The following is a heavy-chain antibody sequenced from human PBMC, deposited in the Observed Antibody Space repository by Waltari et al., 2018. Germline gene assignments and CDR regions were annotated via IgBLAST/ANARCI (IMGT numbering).Heavy chain of an antibody. J-gene: IGHJ1*01. CDR2: IYYSGST. CDR1: GGSISSYY. CDR3: AREGVGGNSLGGFFQH. Sequence: QVQLQESGPGLVKPSETLSLTCTVSGGSISSYYWSWIRQPPGKGLEWIGYIYYSGSTNYNPSLKSLVTLSVDTSKNQFSRKLGSVTAADTAVYYCAREGVGGNSLGGFFQHWGQGTLVTVSS. V-gene: IGHV4-59*01. D-gene: IGHD2-21*02.